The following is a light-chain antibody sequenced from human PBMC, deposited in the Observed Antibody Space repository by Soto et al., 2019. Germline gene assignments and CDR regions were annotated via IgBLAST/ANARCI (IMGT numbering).Light chain of an antibody. CDR2: DAS. CDR1: QDISNY. J-gene: IGKJ2*01. V-gene: IGKV1-33*01. Sequence: DLQMTQSPSSLSASVGDRVTITCQASQDISNYLNWYQQKPGKAPKLLIYDASNFETGVPSRFSGSGSRTDFTFTISSLQPEDIATYYCQQYDNLPPYTFGQGTKLEIK. CDR3: QQYDNLPPYT.